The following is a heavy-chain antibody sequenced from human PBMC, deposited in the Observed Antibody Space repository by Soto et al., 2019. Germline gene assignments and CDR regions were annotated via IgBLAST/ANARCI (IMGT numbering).Heavy chain of an antibody. V-gene: IGHV3-72*01. Sequence: EVQLVESGGGLVQPGGSLGLSCAASGFTFSDHYMDWVRQAPGKGLEWVGRTRNKANSYTTEYAASVKGRFTISRDDSKNSRYWQLNGWKTGDRAVYYGVRPHDYGDYGGCWGQGTLVTVSS. CDR3: VRPHDYGDYGGC. D-gene: IGHD4-17*01. J-gene: IGHJ4*02. CDR2: TRNKANSYTT. CDR1: GFTFSDHY.